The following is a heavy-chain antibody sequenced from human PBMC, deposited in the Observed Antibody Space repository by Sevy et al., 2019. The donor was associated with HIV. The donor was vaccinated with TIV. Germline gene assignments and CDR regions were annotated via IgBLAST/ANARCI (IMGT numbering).Heavy chain of an antibody. Sequence: GGSLRLSCAASGFTFSSYWMSWVRQAPGKGLEWVANIKQDGSEKYYVDSVKGRFTISRDNAKNSLYLQMNSLRAEDTAVYYCARIWGNDYGGNYPLDFSSYFDYWGQGTLVTVSS. CDR3: ARIWGNDYGGNYPLDFSSYFDY. V-gene: IGHV3-7*01. D-gene: IGHD4-17*01. J-gene: IGHJ4*02. CDR1: GFTFSSYW. CDR2: IKQDGSEK.